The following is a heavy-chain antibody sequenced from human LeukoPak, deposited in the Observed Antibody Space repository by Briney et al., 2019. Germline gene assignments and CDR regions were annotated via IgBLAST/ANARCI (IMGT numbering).Heavy chain of an antibody. CDR2: INHSGST. Sequence: SETLSLTCAVYGGSFSGYYWSWIRQPPGKGLEWIGEINHSGSTNYNPSLKSRVTISVDTSKNQFSLKLSSVTAADTAVYYCARDWYSSSWYRYNWFDPWGQGTLVTVSS. CDR3: ARDWYSSSWYRYNWFDP. D-gene: IGHD6-13*01. V-gene: IGHV4-34*01. J-gene: IGHJ5*02. CDR1: GGSFSGYY.